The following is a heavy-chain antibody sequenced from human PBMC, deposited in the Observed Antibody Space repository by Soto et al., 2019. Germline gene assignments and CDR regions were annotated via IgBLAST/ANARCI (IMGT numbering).Heavy chain of an antibody. CDR1: GYTFSSYY. J-gene: IGHJ3*02. V-gene: IGHV1-46*03. CDR2: INPSGGST. D-gene: IGHD2-2*01. CDR3: ASDQECSRTSCADAFDI. Sequence: ASVKVSCKASGYTFSSYYMHWVRQAPGQGLEWMGIINPSGGSTSYAQKFQGRVTMTRDTSTSTVYMELSSLRSEDTAVYYCASDQECSRTSCADAFDIWGQGTMVTVSS.